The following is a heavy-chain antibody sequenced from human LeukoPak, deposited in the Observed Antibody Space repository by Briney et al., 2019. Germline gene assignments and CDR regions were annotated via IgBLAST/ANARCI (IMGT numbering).Heavy chain of an antibody. D-gene: IGHD4-23*01. J-gene: IGHJ4*02. CDR1: GGIFSSYA. CDR3: AWGAMVVTPFDY. Sequence: GASVKVSCKASGGIFSSYAISWVRQAPGQGLEWMGRIIPIFGTANYAQKFQGRVTITTDESTSTAYMELSSLRSEDTAVYYCAWGAMVVTPFDYWGQGTLVTVSS. V-gene: IGHV1-69*05. CDR2: IIPIFGTA.